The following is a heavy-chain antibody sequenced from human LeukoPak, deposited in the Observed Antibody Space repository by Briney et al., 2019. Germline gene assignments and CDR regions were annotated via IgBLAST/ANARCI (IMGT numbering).Heavy chain of an antibody. Sequence: GRSLRLSCAASGFTFSSYAMHWVRQAPGKGLEWVAVISYDGSNKYYADSVKGRFTISRDNSKNTLYLQMNSLRAEDTAVYYCAKDSGRGIITSYYFDYWGQGTLVTVSS. D-gene: IGHD3-22*01. V-gene: IGHV3-30-3*01. CDR2: ISYDGSNK. CDR3: AKDSGRGIITSYYFDY. J-gene: IGHJ4*02. CDR1: GFTFSSYA.